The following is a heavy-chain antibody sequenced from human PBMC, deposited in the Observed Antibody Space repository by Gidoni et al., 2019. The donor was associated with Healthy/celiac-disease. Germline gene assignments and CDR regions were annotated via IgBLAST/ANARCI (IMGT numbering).Heavy chain of an antibody. CDR2: IYYSGST. Sequence: QVQLPESGPGLVKPSQTLSLPCTVSGGSISSGGYYWSWIRQHPGKGLEWIGYIYYSGSTYYNPSLKSRVTISVDTSKNQFSLKLSSVTAADTAVYYCARDVRYYGSGRGHFDYWGQGTLVTVSS. CDR1: GGSISSGGYY. CDR3: ARDVRYYGSGRGHFDY. D-gene: IGHD3-10*01. J-gene: IGHJ4*02. V-gene: IGHV4-31*03.